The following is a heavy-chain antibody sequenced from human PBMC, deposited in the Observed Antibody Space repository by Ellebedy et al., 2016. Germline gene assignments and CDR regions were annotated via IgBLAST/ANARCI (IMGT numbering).Heavy chain of an antibody. Sequence: GGSLRLSCAASGFTFSSYGMHRVRQAPGKGLEWVAVIWYDGSNKYYADSVKGRFTISRDNSKNTLYLQMNSLRAEDTAVYYCARAGIAVAEIRESAFDIWGQGTMVTVSS. D-gene: IGHD6-19*01. CDR2: IWYDGSNK. V-gene: IGHV3-33*01. J-gene: IGHJ3*02. CDR1: GFTFSSYG. CDR3: ARAGIAVAEIRESAFDI.